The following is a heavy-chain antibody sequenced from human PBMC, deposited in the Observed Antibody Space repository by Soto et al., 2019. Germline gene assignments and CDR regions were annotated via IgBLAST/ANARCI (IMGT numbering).Heavy chain of an antibody. Sequence: SVKVSCKASGGTFSSYAISWVRQAPGQGLEWMGGIIPIFGTANYAQKFQGRVTITADESTSTAYMELSSLRSEDTAVYYCATRMSEDYWNYYGMDVWGQGTTVTVSS. CDR1: GGTFSSYA. J-gene: IGHJ6*02. CDR3: ATRMSEDYWNYYGMDV. CDR2: IIPIFGTA. V-gene: IGHV1-69*13. D-gene: IGHD2-15*01.